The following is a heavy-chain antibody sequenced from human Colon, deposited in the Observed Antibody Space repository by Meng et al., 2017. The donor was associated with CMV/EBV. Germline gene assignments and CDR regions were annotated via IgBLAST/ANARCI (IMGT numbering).Heavy chain of an antibody. D-gene: IGHD3-3*01. CDR1: GSTFSTYY. J-gene: IGHJ4*02. V-gene: IGHV1-46*01. Sequence: GSTFSTYYFHWVRQAPGQCLEWMGIIIPSLGSTNYAQKFQGRVTMTRDTSTSTVYMELSSLTSDDTAVYYCARGGPPGVVSGPTGDYWGQGTLVTVSS. CDR2: IIPSLGST. CDR3: ARGGPPGVVSGPTGDY.